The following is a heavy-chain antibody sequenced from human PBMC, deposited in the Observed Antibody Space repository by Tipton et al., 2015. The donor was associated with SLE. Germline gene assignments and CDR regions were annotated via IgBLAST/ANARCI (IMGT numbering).Heavy chain of an antibody. D-gene: IGHD3-16*01. CDR2: VYNSWST. V-gene: IGHV4-61*01. CDR1: CGSLSSSSYY. CDR3: AKDVGGNSPFDS. J-gene: IGHJ4*02. Sequence: TLSLTCTVSCGSLSSSSYYWSWFRQPPGKGLEWIGFVYNSWSTIYNPSLQSRVPISVDMAQSQFSLQLRCVTAADTAVYYCAKDVGGNSPFDSWGQGTLVTVSS.